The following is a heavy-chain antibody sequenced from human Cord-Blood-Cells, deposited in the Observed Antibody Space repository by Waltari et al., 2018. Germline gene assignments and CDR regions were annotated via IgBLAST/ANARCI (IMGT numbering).Heavy chain of an antibody. J-gene: IGHJ4*02. CDR2: ISGSGGST. Sequence: EVQRLASGGGLVQPGGSLRLSCAASGFTFSSYAMSWVRQAPGKGLEWVSAISGSGGSTYYADSVKGRFTISRDNSKNTLYLQMNSLRAEDTAVYYCAKEGRTTVTTRGAFDYWGQGTLVTVSS. D-gene: IGHD4-17*01. CDR1: GFTFSSYA. V-gene: IGHV3-23*01. CDR3: AKEGRTTVTTRGAFDY.